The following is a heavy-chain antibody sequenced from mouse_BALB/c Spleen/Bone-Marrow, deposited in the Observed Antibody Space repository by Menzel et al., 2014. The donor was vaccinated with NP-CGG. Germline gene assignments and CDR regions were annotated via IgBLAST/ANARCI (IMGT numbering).Heavy chain of an antibody. CDR2: INPSNGRT. CDR1: GYTFTSYW. V-gene: IGHV1S81*02. CDR3: TNYGYD. J-gene: IGHJ2*01. Sequence: GTELVKPGASVRLSCKASGYTFTSYWMHWVRQRPGQGLEWIGEINPSNGRTNYNEKFKRKATLTVDKSSSTAYMQLNSLTSEDSAVYYCTNYGYDWGRGTTLTVSS. D-gene: IGHD1-2*01.